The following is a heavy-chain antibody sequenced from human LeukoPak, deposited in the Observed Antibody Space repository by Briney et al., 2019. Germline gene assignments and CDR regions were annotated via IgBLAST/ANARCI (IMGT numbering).Heavy chain of an antibody. CDR2: INAGNGNT. J-gene: IGHJ6*04. D-gene: IGHD6-19*01. CDR1: GYTFTSYA. V-gene: IGHV1-3*01. CDR3: ARVSSGWSRRGFCGMDV. Sequence: ASVKVSCKASGYTFTSYAMHWVRQAPGQRLEWMGWINAGNGNTKYSQKFQGRVTITRDTSASTAYMELSSLRSEDTAVYYCARVSSGWSRRGFCGMDVWAKGPRSPSPQ.